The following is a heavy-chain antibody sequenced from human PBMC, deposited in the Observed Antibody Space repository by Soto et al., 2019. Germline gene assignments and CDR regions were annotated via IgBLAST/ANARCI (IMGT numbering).Heavy chain of an antibody. J-gene: IGHJ5*02. Sequence: SSETLSLTCTVSGGSISSYYWSWIRQPPGKGLEWIGYIYYSGSTNYNPSLKSRVTISVDTSKNQFSLKLSSVTAADTAVYYCASIVPARPGDWFDTWGQGTLVTVSS. D-gene: IGHD2-2*01. V-gene: IGHV4-59*01. CDR1: GGSISSYY. CDR2: IYYSGST. CDR3: ASIVPARPGDWFDT.